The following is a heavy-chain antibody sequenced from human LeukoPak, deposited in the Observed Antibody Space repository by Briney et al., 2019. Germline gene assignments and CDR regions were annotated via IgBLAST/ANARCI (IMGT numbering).Heavy chain of an antibody. CDR3: ARGASIRYYYYYYGMDV. CDR2: IYYSGSA. CDR1: GGSISSGDYY. Sequence: PSETLSLTCTVSGGSISSGDYYLSWIRQPPGKGLEWIGYIYYSGSAYYNPSLKSRVTISVDTSKNQFSLKLSSVTAADTAVYYCARGASIRYYYYYYGMDVWGQGTTVTVSS. J-gene: IGHJ6*02. V-gene: IGHV4-30-4*01.